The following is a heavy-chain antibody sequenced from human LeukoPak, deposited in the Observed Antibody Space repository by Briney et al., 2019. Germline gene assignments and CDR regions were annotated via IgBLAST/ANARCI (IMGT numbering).Heavy chain of an antibody. D-gene: IGHD1-26*01. V-gene: IGHV1-69*01. CDR1: GGTFRSYA. Sequence: SVKVSCKASGGTFRSYAISWVRQAPGQGLEWMGGLIPIFGTANYAQKFQGRVTITADESTSTAYMELSSLRSEDTAVYYCARDRRVGATHNWFDPWGQGTLVTVSS. CDR3: ARDRRVGATHNWFDP. J-gene: IGHJ5*02. CDR2: LIPIFGTA.